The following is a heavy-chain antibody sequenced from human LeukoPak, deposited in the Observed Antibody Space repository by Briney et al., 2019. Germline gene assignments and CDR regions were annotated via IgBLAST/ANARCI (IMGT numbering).Heavy chain of an antibody. D-gene: IGHD6-19*01. CDR1: GGSISSYY. CDR3: ARRGSGWYWKYYFDY. CDR2: IYYSGST. Sequence: SETLSLTCTVSGGSISSYYWSWIRQPPGKGLEWVGYIYYSGSTNYNPSLTRRVTISVDTSKNQFSLKMSSVTAADTAVYYCARRGSGWYWKYYFDYWGQGTLVTVSS. V-gene: IGHV4-59*01. J-gene: IGHJ4*02.